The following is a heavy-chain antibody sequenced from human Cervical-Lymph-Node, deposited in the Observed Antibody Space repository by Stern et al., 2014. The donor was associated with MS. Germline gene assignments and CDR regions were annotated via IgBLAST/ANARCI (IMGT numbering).Heavy chain of an antibody. CDR1: GGSISTVGYY. V-gene: IGHV4-31*03. CDR3: ARSDRLWGSFDY. J-gene: IGHJ4*02. CDR2: SYHSEST. D-gene: IGHD3-16*01. Sequence: QVQLQESGPGLVKPSQTLSLTCTVSGGSISTVGYYWTWIRQHPGKGLEWIGCSYHSESTYSNPSHKSRASISVDTSKNQFSLKVTSVTAADTALYYCARSDRLWGSFDYWGQGTLVTVSS.